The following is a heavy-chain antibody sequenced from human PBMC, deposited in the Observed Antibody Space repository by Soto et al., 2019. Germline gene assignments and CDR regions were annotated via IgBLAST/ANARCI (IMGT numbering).Heavy chain of an antibody. V-gene: IGHV4-61*01. J-gene: IGHJ5*02. CDR3: ARRAYSSGWDNWFDP. CDR1: GGSVSSGNYY. CDR2: IYYSGST. D-gene: IGHD6-19*01. Sequence: ASETLSLTCTVSGGSVSSGNYYWSWIRQPPGKGLEWIGYIYYSGSTNYNPSLKSRVTISVDTSKNQFSLKLSPVTAADTAVYYCARRAYSSGWDNWFDPWGQGTLVTVSS.